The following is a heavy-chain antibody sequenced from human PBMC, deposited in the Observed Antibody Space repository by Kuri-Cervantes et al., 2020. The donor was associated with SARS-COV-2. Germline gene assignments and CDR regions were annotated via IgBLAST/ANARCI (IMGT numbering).Heavy chain of an antibody. Sequence: ESLKISCTVSGGSISSYYWSWIRQPPGKGLEWIGYIYYSGSTNYNPSLKSRVTISVDTSKNQFSLKLSSVTAADTAVYYCAGRGTIFGVATFDYWGQGTLVTVSS. CDR1: GGSISSYY. J-gene: IGHJ4*02. V-gene: IGHV4-59*01. CDR2: IYYSGST. CDR3: AGRGTIFGVATFDY. D-gene: IGHD3-3*01.